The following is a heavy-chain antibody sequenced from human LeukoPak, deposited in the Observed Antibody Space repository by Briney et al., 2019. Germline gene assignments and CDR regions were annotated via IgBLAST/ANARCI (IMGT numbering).Heavy chain of an antibody. CDR3: VRDVWGDRDSYFGC. D-gene: IGHD2-21*01. J-gene: IGHJ4*02. V-gene: IGHV3-74*01. CDR2: INSDGRST. CDR1: GFTFSSYW. Sequence: GGSLRLSCAASGFTFSSYWMHWVRQAPGKGLVWVSRINSDGRSTSYADSAKGRFTISRDNAKNTLYLQMNSLRAEDTAVYYCVRDVWGDRDSYFGCWGQGTLVTVSS.